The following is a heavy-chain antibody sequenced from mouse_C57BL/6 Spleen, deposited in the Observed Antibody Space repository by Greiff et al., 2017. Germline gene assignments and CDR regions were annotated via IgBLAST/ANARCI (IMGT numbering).Heavy chain of an antibody. J-gene: IGHJ2*01. V-gene: IGHV1-4*01. CDR3: ARSLTGSFDY. Sequence: QVQLQQSGAELARPGASVKMSCKASGYTFTSYTMHWVKQRPGQGLEWIGYINPSSGYTKYNQKFKDKATLTADKSSSTAYMQLSSLTSEDSAVYYCARSLTGSFDYWGQGTTLTVSS. CDR2: INPSSGYT. D-gene: IGHD4-1*01. CDR1: GYTFTSYT.